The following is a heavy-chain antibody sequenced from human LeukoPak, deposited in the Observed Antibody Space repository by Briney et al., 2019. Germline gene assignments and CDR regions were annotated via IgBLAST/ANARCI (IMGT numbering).Heavy chain of an antibody. CDR2: IYYSGST. CDR3: ARVSYSSGWYEGETGFDY. Sequence: SETLSLTCTVSGGSISSYYWSWIRQPPGKGLEWIGYIYYSGSTNYNPSLKSRVTISVDTSKNQFSLKLSSVTAADTAVYYCARVSYSSGWYEGETGFDYWGQGTLVTVSS. CDR1: GGSISSYY. J-gene: IGHJ4*02. D-gene: IGHD6-19*01. V-gene: IGHV4-59*01.